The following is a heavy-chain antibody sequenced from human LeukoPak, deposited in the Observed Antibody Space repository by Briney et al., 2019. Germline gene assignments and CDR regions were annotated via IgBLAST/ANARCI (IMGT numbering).Heavy chain of an antibody. CDR1: GGSISSGASD. CDR2: INHSGST. D-gene: IGHD3-22*01. V-gene: IGHV4-31*03. Sequence: SETLSLTCTVSGGSISSGASDWGWIRQHPKRGLEWVGYINHSGSTYYNPSLGSRVTMPVDTSKNQFSLKLSSVTAADSAVYYCARAARQGFTMIVVPFFYFDLWGRGTLVTVSS. CDR3: ARAARQGFTMIVVPFFYFDL. J-gene: IGHJ2*01.